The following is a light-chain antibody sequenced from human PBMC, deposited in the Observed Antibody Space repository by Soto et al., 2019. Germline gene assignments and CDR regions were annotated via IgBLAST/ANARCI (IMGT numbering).Light chain of an antibody. CDR1: QNMGNY. CDR2: GAS. V-gene: IGKV1-39*01. J-gene: IGKJ3*01. Sequence: DIQMTQSPSSLSASVGDRVTITCRASQNMGNYLNWYQQKAGKVPNLLIYGASSLQSGVPSRFSGSGSETDFTLTITNLQPEDFATYYCQQSYTAVFTFGPGTKVDFK. CDR3: QQSYTAVFT.